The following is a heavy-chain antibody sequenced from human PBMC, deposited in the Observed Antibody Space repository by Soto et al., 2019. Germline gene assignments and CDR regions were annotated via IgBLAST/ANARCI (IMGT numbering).Heavy chain of an antibody. CDR3: ASMMWAQIDRTIFGFYYYYYMDV. V-gene: IGHV4-39*01. J-gene: IGHJ6*03. CDR1: GGSISSSSYY. CDR2: IYYSGST. Sequence: QLQLQESGPGLVKPSETLSLTCTVSGGSISSSSYYWGWIRQPPGKGLEWIGSIYYSGSTYYNPSLKSRVTISVDTSKNQFSLKLSSVTAADTAVYYCASMMWAQIDRTIFGFYYYYYMDVWGKGTTVTVSS. D-gene: IGHD3-3*01.